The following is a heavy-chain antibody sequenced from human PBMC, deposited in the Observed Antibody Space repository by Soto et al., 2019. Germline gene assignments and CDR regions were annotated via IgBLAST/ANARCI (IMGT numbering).Heavy chain of an antibody. CDR1: GYTLTELS. D-gene: IGHD3-10*01. CDR2: FDPEDGET. Sequence: ASVKVSCKVSGYTLTELSMHWVRQAPGKGLEWMGGFDPEDGETIYAQKFQGRVTMTEDTSTDTAYMELSSLRSEDTAVYYCATDVKGSGSYLVPIGAFDIWGQGTMVTV. J-gene: IGHJ3*02. V-gene: IGHV1-24*01. CDR3: ATDVKGSGSYLVPIGAFDI.